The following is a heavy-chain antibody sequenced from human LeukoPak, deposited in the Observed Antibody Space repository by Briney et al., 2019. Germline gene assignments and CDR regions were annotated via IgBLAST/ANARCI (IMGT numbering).Heavy chain of an antibody. CDR3: ARSRDCGGDCYPQGAFDI. Sequence: PGGSLRLSCAASGFTFSSYSMNWVRQAPGKGLEWVSYISSSSSTIYYADSVKGRFTISRDNAKNSLYLQMNSLRAEDTAVYYCARSRDCGGDCYPQGAFDIWGQGTMVTVSS. CDR1: GFTFSSYS. V-gene: IGHV3-48*01. D-gene: IGHD2-21*02. J-gene: IGHJ3*02. CDR2: ISSSSSTI.